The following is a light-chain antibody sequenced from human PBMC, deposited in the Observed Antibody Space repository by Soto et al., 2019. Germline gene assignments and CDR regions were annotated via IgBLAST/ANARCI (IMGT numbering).Light chain of an antibody. CDR2: GAS. J-gene: IGKJ4*01. CDR3: QQYGTSPLLA. CDR1: QSITSSY. Sequence: ESVLTQSPGTLSLSPGERATLSCRASQSITSSYLAWYQQKPGQAPRVLIYGASSRATGIPDRFRGSVSGTDFTLTISRLEPEDFAVYYCQQYGTSPLLAFGGGTKVEIK. V-gene: IGKV3-20*01.